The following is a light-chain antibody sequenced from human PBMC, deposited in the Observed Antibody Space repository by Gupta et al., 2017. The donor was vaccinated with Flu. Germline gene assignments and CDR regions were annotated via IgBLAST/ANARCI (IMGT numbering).Light chain of an antibody. J-gene: IGKJ2*01. V-gene: IGKV3-20*01. CDR2: DAS. CDR1: QNIIHNN. CDR3: QQYGSSPMYT. Sequence: SATLSCRASQNIIHNNLAWYQQRPGQAPRLLIYDASSRATDIPDRFSGSGSGTDFTLTFSRLEPEDFAFYYCQQYGSSPMYTFGQGTKLEIK.